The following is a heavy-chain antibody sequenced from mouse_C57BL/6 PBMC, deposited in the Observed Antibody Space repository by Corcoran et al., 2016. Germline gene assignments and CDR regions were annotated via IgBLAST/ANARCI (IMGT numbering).Heavy chain of an antibody. CDR1: GYTFTDYY. D-gene: IGHD1-1*01. V-gene: IGHV1-26*01. J-gene: IGHJ1*03. CDR3: ASLHYYGSSPYWYFDV. Sequence: EDQLQQSGPELVKPGASVKISCKASGYTFTDYYMNWVKQSHGKSLEWIGDINPNNGGTSYNQKFKGKATLTVDKSSSTAYMELRSLTSEDSAVYYCASLHYYGSSPYWYFDVWGTGTTVTVSS. CDR2: INPNNGGT.